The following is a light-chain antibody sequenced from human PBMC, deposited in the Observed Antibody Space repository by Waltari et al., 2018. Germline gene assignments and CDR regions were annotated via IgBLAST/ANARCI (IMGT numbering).Light chain of an antibody. CDR2: DAS. V-gene: IGKV3-11*01. CDR3: QQRSSWPFMYT. CDR1: QSISKY. J-gene: IGKJ2*01. Sequence: EIVLTQSPATLSLSPGEKATLSCRASQSISKYLAWYPQKPGQAPRLLIYDASNRPTDIPARFSGSGSGTDFTLTISSLEPEDFAVYYCQQRSSWPFMYTFGQGTKLEIK.